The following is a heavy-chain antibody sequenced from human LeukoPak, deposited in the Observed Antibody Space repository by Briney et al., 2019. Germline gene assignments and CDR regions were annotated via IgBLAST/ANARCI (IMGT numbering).Heavy chain of an antibody. V-gene: IGHV5-51*01. CDR3: ARRQGCSSTSCPPDY. D-gene: IGHD2-2*01. CDR2: IYPGDSDT. CDR1: VNIFTCYW. J-gene: IGHJ4*02. Sequence: GESLKISCTCSVNIFTCYWIGCVRQMPGKGLEWMGIIYPGDSDTRYSPSFQGQVTMSADKSINTAYLQWSSLKASDTAIYYCARRQGCSSTSCPPDYWGEGTLVTVSP.